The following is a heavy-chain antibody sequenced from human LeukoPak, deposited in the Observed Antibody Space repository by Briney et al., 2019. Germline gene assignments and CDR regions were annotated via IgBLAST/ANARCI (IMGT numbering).Heavy chain of an antibody. J-gene: IGHJ4*02. CDR2: IYDSGTA. D-gene: IGHD3-3*01. CDR3: ARASYYDFWSGYPLDH. Sequence: SETLSLTCTVSGGSISGYYWNWIRQPPGKGLEWIAIIYDSGTADYNPSFNSRLTTSVDTSKNQFSLKLMSVTAADTAVYYCARASYYDFWSGYPLDHWGQGTLVPVSS. CDR1: GGSISGYY. V-gene: IGHV4-59*01.